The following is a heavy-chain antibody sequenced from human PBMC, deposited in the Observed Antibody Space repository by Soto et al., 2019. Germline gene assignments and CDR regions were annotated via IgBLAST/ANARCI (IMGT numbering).Heavy chain of an antibody. V-gene: IGHV3-53*01. D-gene: IGHD5-18*01. CDR1: GFSFNDNH. Sequence: VQLVESGGHLIQPGGSLRLSCAASGFSFNDNHMTWVRQAPGRGPEWVSTIYYNGNTYHADSVKGRFTISRDTSKNRLYLQMNSLRAEDTAVYYCATGVDTAKAGYWGQGTLVTVSS. CDR2: IYYNGNT. J-gene: IGHJ4*02. CDR3: ATGVDTAKAGY.